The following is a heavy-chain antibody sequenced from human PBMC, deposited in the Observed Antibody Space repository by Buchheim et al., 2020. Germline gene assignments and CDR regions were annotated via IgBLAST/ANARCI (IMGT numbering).Heavy chain of an antibody. CDR1: GFTFSSYG. D-gene: IGHD3-22*01. CDR3: AKEETYYYDSSGYYPFEY. J-gene: IGHJ4*02. CDR2: IPYDGSNK. V-gene: IGHV3-30*18. Sequence: QVQLVESGGGVVQPGRSLRLSCAASGFTFSSYGMHWVRQAPGKGLEWVAVIPYDGSNKYYADSVKGRFTISRDNSKNTLYLQMNSLSAEDTAVYYCAKEETYYYDSSGYYPFEYWGQGTL.